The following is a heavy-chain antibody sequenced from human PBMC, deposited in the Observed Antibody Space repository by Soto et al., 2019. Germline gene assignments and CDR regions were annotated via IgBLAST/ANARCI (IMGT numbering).Heavy chain of an antibody. D-gene: IGHD6-19*01. CDR2: ISYDGSNK. CDR3: ATHGAVAGTVDY. Sequence: GGSLRLSCAASGFTFSSYGMHWVRQAPGKGLERVAVISYDGSNKYYADSVKGRFTISRDNSKNTLYLQMNSLRAEDTAVYYCATHGAVAGTVDYWGQGTLVTVSS. V-gene: IGHV3-30*03. CDR1: GFTFSSYG. J-gene: IGHJ4*02.